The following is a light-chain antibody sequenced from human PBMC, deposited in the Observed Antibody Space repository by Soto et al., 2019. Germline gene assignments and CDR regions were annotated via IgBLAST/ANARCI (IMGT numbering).Light chain of an antibody. CDR3: QQYGGSPPYT. CDR1: QSISSTY. Sequence: IVLTQSPGTLSLSPGERATLSCMARQSISSTYLAWYQQKPGQAPRLLLYGASSRATGIPARFSGSGSGTDFPLTISRLEPEDFEVYYCQQYGGSPPYTFGQGTKLEIK. CDR2: GAS. V-gene: IGKV3-20*01. J-gene: IGKJ2*01.